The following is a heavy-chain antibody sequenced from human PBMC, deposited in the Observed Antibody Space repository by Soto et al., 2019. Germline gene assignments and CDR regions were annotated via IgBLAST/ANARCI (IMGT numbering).Heavy chain of an antibody. CDR3: AKSYSGYDSFDY. Sequence: GGSLRLSCAASGFTFSSYGMHWVRQAPGKGLEWVAVISYDGSNKYYADSVKGRFTISRDNSKNTLYLQMNSLRAEDTAVYYCAKSYSGYDSFDYWGQGTLVTVSS. V-gene: IGHV3-30*18. D-gene: IGHD5-12*01. J-gene: IGHJ4*02. CDR1: GFTFSSYG. CDR2: ISYDGSNK.